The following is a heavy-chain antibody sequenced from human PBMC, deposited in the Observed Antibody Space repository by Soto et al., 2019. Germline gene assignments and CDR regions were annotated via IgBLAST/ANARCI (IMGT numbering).Heavy chain of an antibody. CDR1: GFTVSSNY. V-gene: IGHV3-53*01. CDR3: ARDRILAGAGSKRGGPNYYYYYGMDV. Sequence: GGSLRLSCAASGFTVSSNYMSWVRQAPGKGLEWVSVIYSGGSTYYADSVKGRFTISRDNSKNTLYLQMNSLRAEDTAVYYCARDRILAGAGSKRGGPNYYYYYGMDVWGQGTTVTVSS. CDR2: IYSGGST. J-gene: IGHJ6*02. D-gene: IGHD3-3*02.